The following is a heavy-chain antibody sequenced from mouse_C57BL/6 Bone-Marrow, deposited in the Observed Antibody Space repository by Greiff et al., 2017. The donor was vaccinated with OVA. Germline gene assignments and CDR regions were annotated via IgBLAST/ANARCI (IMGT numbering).Heavy chain of an antibody. V-gene: IGHV1-15*01. CDR3: TRGYSNYYAMDY. CDR1: GYTFTDYE. Sequence: LQESGAELVRPGASVTLSCKASGYTFTDYEMHWVKQTPVHGLEWIGAIDPGTGGTAYNQKFKGKAILTADKSSGTAYMELRSLTSEDAAVYYCTRGYSNYYAMDYWGQGTSVTVSS. D-gene: IGHD2-5*01. J-gene: IGHJ4*01. CDR2: IDPGTGGT.